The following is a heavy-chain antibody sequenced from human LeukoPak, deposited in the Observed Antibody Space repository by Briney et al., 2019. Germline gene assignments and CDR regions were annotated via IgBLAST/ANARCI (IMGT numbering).Heavy chain of an antibody. V-gene: IGHV1-69*04. Sequence: GSSVNVSCKASGGTFGSYVISWVRQAPGQGLEWMGRIIPILATTNYAQKFQGRVTITADKSTSTAYMEVSSLRSEDTAVYYCARAPQMATTFVWFDPWGQGTLVTVSS. CDR1: GGTFGSYV. CDR2: IIPILATT. CDR3: ARAPQMATTFVWFDP. J-gene: IGHJ5*02. D-gene: IGHD5-24*01.